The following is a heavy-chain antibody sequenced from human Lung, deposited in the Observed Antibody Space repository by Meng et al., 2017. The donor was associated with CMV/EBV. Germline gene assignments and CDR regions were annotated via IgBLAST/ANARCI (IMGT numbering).Heavy chain of an antibody. D-gene: IGHD2-2*01. CDR3: ARAIIRGVPAVDYYYGMEV. J-gene: IGHJ6*02. CDR2: IIPILGIA. Sequence: SXXVSXKASGGTFSSYAISWVRQAPGQGLEWMGGIIPILGIANYAQKFQGRVTITADKSTSTAYMELSSLRSEDTAVYYCARAIIRGVPAVDYYYGMEVGXQGNXVTVSS. V-gene: IGHV1-69*10. CDR1: GGTFSSYA.